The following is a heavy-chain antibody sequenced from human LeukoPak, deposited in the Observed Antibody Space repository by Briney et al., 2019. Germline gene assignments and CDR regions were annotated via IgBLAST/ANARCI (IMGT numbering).Heavy chain of an antibody. CDR2: IYPGDSDT. D-gene: IGHD1-1*01. CDR1: GYSFTSYW. V-gene: IGHV5-51*01. Sequence: GESLKISCKGSGYSFTSYWIGWVRQMPGKGLEWMGIIYPGDSDTRYSPSFQGQVTISADKSINTAYLQWSSLKASDTAMYYCARTPEGYPSTTSEGDYFDYWGQGTLVTVSS. CDR3: ARTPEGYPSTTSEGDYFDY. J-gene: IGHJ4*02.